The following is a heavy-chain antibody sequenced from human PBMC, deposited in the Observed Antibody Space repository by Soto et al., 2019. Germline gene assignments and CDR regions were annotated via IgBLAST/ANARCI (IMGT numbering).Heavy chain of an antibody. V-gene: IGHV3-23*01. CDR1: GFTFIGYG. D-gene: IGHD1-1*01. CDR3: ENGVQLGTFDY. J-gene: IGHJ4*02. Sequence: PXGSLRLSGAASGFTFIGYGISRVRQAPGKGLEWVSTISGSGGSTYYADSVKGRFTISRDNSKSTLYLQVNSLRAEDTAVYYCENGVQLGTFDYWGQGTLVTVSS. CDR2: ISGSGGST.